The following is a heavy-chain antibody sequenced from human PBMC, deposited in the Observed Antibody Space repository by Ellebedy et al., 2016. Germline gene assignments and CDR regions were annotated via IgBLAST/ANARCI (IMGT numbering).Heavy chain of an antibody. V-gene: IGHV3-23*01. CDR2: ISGSGGST. D-gene: IGHD6-19*01. CDR1: GFTFSSYA. J-gene: IGHJ4*02. Sequence: GGSLRLSCAASGFTFSSYAMSWVRQAPGKGLEWVSAISGSGGSTYYADSVKGRFTISRDNSKNTLYLQMNSLRAEDTAVYYCAKDHYQGSSGWLDYLDHWGQGTLVTVSS. CDR3: AKDHYQGSSGWLDYLDH.